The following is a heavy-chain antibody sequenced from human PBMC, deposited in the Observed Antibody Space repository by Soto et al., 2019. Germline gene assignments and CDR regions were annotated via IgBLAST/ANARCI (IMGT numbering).Heavy chain of an antibody. J-gene: IGHJ5*02. V-gene: IGHV3-23*01. CDR2: ISGSGGST. CDR1: GFTFSSYA. Sequence: GSLRLSCAASGFTFSSYAMSWVRQAPGKGLEWVSAISGSGGSTYYADSVKGRFTISRDNSKNTLYLQMNSLRAEDTAVYYCAKDQARSTWLPQGWFDTWGQGTLVTVSS. CDR3: AKDQARSTWLPQGWFDT. D-gene: IGHD6-19*01.